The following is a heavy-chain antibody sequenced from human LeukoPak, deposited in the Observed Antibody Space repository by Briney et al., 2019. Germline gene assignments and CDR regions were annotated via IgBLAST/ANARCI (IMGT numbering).Heavy chain of an antibody. CDR2: FYYSGST. CDR1: GGSISSSSYY. Sequence: SETLSLTCTVSGGSISSSSYYWGWIRQPPGKGLEWIGRFYYSGSTYYNPSLKSRVTISVDMSKNQFSLKLNSVTAADTAVYYCARHRSSYGQTHHFDYWGQGTLVTVSS. D-gene: IGHD5-18*01. CDR3: ARHRSSYGQTHHFDY. V-gene: IGHV4-39*01. J-gene: IGHJ4*02.